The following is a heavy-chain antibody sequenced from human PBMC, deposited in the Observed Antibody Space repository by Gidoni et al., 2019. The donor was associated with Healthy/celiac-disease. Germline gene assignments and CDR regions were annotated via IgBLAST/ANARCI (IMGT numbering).Heavy chain of an antibody. D-gene: IGHD2-2*02. CDR2: INPSGGST. Sequence: QVQLVQSGAEVKKPGASVKVYCKASGYTFTSYYMHWVRQAPGQGLEWMGIINPSGGSTSYAQKFQGRVTMTRDTSTSTVYMELSSLRSEDTAVYYCARPYCSSTSCYTYYYYGMDVWGQGTTVTVSS. CDR1: GYTFTSYY. J-gene: IGHJ6*02. CDR3: ARPYCSSTSCYTYYYYGMDV. V-gene: IGHV1-46*01.